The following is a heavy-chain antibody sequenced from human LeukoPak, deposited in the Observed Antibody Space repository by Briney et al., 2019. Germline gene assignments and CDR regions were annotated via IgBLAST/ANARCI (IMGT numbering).Heavy chain of an antibody. J-gene: IGHJ4*02. D-gene: IGHD4-17*01. Sequence: GASVKVSRKASGYTFTDYYIHWVRQAPGQGLEWMGIINPSGGNTKYAEKFQARVTMTRDTSTSTVYMDLSSLRSKDTAVYYCARAQGYGDCDYWGQGTLVTVSS. V-gene: IGHV1-46*01. CDR1: GYTFTDYY. CDR2: INPSGGNT. CDR3: ARAQGYGDCDY.